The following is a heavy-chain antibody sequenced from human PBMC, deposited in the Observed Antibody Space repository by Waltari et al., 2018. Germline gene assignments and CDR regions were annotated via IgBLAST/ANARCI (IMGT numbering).Heavy chain of an antibody. CDR1: GGSISSSSYY. J-gene: IGHJ6*02. CDR3: ARHRTGTDYGMDV. CDR2: IYYSGST. V-gene: IGHV4-39*01. Sequence: QLQLQESGPGLVKPSETLSLTCTVSGGSISSSSYYWGWIRQPPGKGLEWIGSIYYSGSTYYTPSLKSRVTISVDTSKNQFSLKLSSVTASDTAVYYCARHRTGTDYGMDVWGQGTTVTVSS. D-gene: IGHD1-1*01.